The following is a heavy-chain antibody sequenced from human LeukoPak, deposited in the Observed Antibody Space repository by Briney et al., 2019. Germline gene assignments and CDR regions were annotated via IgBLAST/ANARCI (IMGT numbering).Heavy chain of an antibody. CDR2: IYYSGGT. Sequence: SETLSLTCSVSGASVTSHSWSWIRQPPGKGLEYIGYIYYSGGTNYNPSLKSRVTISVDTSKNQFSLKLSSVTAADTAVYYCARLAYYYDSGGYTTLPFDYWGQGTLVTVSS. D-gene: IGHD3-22*01. J-gene: IGHJ4*02. V-gene: IGHV4-59*08. CDR3: ARLAYYYDSGGYTTLPFDY. CDR1: GASVTSHS.